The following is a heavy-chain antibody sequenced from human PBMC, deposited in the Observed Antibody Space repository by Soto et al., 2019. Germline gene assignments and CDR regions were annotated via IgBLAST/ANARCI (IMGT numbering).Heavy chain of an antibody. J-gene: IGHJ6*02. Sequence: ASVKVSCKASGYTFTSYDINWVRQATGQGLEWMGWMNPNSGNTGYAQKFQDRVTMTRNTSISTAYMELSSLRSEDTAVYYCARAWSSSWYYYYGMDVWGQGTTVTVSS. D-gene: IGHD6-13*01. CDR3: ARAWSSSWYYYYGMDV. CDR2: MNPNSGNT. CDR1: GYTFTSYD. V-gene: IGHV1-8*01.